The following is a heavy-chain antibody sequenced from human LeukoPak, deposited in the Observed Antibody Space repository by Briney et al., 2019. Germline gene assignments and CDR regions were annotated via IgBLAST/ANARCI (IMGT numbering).Heavy chain of an antibody. J-gene: IGHJ4*02. Sequence: GGSLRLSCAASGFTVSSNYMSWVRQAPGKGLEWVSVIYSGGSTYYADSVKGRFTISRDNSKNTLYLQMNSLGAEDTAVYYCARCTAMVYDYWGQGTLVTVSS. CDR2: IYSGGST. V-gene: IGHV3-53*01. CDR1: GFTVSSNY. D-gene: IGHD5-18*01. CDR3: ARCTAMVYDY.